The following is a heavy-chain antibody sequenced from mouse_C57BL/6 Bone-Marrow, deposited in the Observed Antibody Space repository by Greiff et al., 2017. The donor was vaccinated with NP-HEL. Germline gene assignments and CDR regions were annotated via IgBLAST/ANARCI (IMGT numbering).Heavy chain of an antibody. CDR3: ARMCWDGTDWYFDV. Sequence: EVKLVESGPGMVKPSQSLSLTCTVTGYSITSGYDWHWIRHFPGNELEWMGYISYSGSTNYNPSLKSRISITHDTSKNHFFLKLNSVTTEDTATYYCARMCWDGTDWYFDVWGTGTTVTVSS. D-gene: IGHD4-1*01. V-gene: IGHV3-1*01. CDR2: ISYSGST. J-gene: IGHJ1*03. CDR1: GYSITSGYD.